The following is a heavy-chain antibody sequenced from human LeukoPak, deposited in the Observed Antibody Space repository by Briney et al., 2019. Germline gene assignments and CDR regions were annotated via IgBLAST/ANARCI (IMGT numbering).Heavy chain of an antibody. CDR3: AREQYGDYFDY. Sequence: GGSLRLSCAASGFTFDDYAMHWVRQAPGKGLEWVSGISWNSGSIGYADSVKGRFTISRDNAKNSLYLQVNSLRAEDTAVYYCAREQYGDYFDYWGQGTLVTVSS. CDR1: GFTFDDYA. J-gene: IGHJ4*02. V-gene: IGHV3-9*01. CDR2: ISWNSGSI. D-gene: IGHD4-17*01.